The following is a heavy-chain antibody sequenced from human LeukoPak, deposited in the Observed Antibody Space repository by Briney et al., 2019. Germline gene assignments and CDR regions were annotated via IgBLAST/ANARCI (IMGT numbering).Heavy chain of an antibody. CDR1: GFTFSSYW. CDR2: IKQDGSEK. D-gene: IGHD2-2*01. V-gene: IGHV3-7*01. CDR3: ARAPTVLVGYCSSSSCQADY. Sequence: GGSLRLSCAASGFTFSSYWMSWVRQAPGKGLEWVANIKQDGSEKYYVDSVKGRFTISRDNAENSLYLQMHSLRVEDTAVYYCARAPTVLVGYCSSSSCQADYWGQGTLVTVSS. J-gene: IGHJ4*02.